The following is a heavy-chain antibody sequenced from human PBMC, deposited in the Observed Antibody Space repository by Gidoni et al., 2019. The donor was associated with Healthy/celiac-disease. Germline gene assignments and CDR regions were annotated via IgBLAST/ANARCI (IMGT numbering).Heavy chain of an antibody. Sequence: QVQLQQWGAGLLKPSETLSLTCAVYGGSFSGYYWSWIRQPPGKGLEWIGEINHSGSTNYNPSLKSRVTISVDTSKNQFSLKLSSVTAADTAVYYCARGRYGQDAFDIWGQGTMVTVSS. CDR3: ARGRYGQDAFDI. J-gene: IGHJ3*02. CDR2: INHSGST. D-gene: IGHD3-10*01. CDR1: GGSFSGYY. V-gene: IGHV4-34*01.